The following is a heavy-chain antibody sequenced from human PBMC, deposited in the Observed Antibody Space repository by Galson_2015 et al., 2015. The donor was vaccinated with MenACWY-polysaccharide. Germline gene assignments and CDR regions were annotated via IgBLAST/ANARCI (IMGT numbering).Heavy chain of an antibody. Sequence: SVKVSCKASGGTFKSQGIDWVRQAPGQGLEWMGGIIPIFATANYAQKFQGRVTITADESTNTAYIEVSSLRSEDTAVYYCARPMPEYFGTGSHYNALDFWGQGTLVTVSS. J-gene: IGHJ4*02. D-gene: IGHD3-10*01. CDR2: IIPIFATA. V-gene: IGHV1-69*13. CDR3: ARPMPEYFGTGSHYNALDF. CDR1: GGTFKSQG.